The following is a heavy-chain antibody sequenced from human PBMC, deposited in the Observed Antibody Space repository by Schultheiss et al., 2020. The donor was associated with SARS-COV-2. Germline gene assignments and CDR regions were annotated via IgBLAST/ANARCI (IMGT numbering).Heavy chain of an antibody. CDR1: GFTFDDYA. Sequence: GGSLRLSCAASGFTFDDYAMHWVRQAPGKGLEWVSGISWNSGSIGYADSVKGRFTISRDNSKNTLYLQMNSLRAEDTAVYYCAKDYYIVVVPAQGYFQHWGQGTLVTVSS. CDR2: ISWNSGSI. V-gene: IGHV3-9*01. D-gene: IGHD2-2*01. J-gene: IGHJ1*01. CDR3: AKDYYIVVVPAQGYFQH.